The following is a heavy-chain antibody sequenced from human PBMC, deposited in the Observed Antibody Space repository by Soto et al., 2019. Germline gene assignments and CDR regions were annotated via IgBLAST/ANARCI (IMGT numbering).Heavy chain of an antibody. CDR3: SRLWSY. CDR1: GGSISSSTYY. V-gene: IGHV4-39*01. CDR2: VYRTGST. J-gene: IGHJ4*02. D-gene: IGHD3-16*01. Sequence: QLQLQESGPGLVKPSETLSLTYTVSGGSISSSTYYWGWIRQPPGKGLEWIGNVYRTGSTDYNPSLKSRVTISVDTSKNQFSLKLSSVTAADTAVYYCSRLWSYWGQGTLVTVSS.